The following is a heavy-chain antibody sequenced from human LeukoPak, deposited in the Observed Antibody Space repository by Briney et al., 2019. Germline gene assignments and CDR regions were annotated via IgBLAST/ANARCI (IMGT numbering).Heavy chain of an antibody. CDR1: GFTFSRNW. D-gene: IGHD2-2*01. J-gene: IGHJ6*03. V-gene: IGHV3-74*01. CDR3: AKRGIVVVPAAGIYYYMDV. CDR2: INSDGSIT. Sequence: GGSLRLSCAASGFTFSRNWMHWVRQAPGKGLVWVSRINSDGSITNYADSVKGRFTISRDNSKNTLYLQMNSLRAEDTAVYYCAKRGIVVVPAAGIYYYMDVWGKGTTVTVSS.